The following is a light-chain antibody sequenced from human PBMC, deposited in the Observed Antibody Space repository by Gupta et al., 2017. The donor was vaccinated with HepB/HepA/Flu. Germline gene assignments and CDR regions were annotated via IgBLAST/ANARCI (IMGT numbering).Light chain of an antibody. CDR1: SSNIENNY. CDR3: GPGDDTLSHVV. J-gene: IGLJ2*01. CDR2: TND. Sequence: SVLPQPPSVSAAPGQKVTISCSGTSSNIENNYVSCYPQLPGAAPKLLIHTNDGRPSGIPDRFSGSKYGTSATLVITGLQSGDEADYYCGPGDDTLSHVVFGGGTKLTVL. V-gene: IGLV1-51*02.